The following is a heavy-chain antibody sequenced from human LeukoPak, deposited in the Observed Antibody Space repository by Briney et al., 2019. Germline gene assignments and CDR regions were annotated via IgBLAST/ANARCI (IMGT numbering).Heavy chain of an antibody. Sequence: SETLSLTCTVSGGSISSYYWSWIRQPPGQGLEWIGYIYYSGSTNYNPSLKSRVTISVDTSKNQFSLKLSSVTAADTAVYYCARVDNWNYWFDPWGQGTLVTVSS. CDR2: IYYSGST. CDR3: ARVDNWNYWFDP. CDR1: GGSISSYY. J-gene: IGHJ5*02. D-gene: IGHD1-7*01. V-gene: IGHV4-59*01.